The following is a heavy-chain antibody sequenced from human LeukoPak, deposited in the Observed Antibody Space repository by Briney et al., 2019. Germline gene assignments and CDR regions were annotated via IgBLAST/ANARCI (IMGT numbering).Heavy chain of an antibody. CDR1: GYSISNAYY. D-gene: IGHD1-20*01. CDR2: IYYSGSI. CDR3: ARGSDNWNDYYYYYMDV. V-gene: IGHV4-38-2*02. Sequence: SETLSLTCSVSGYSISNAYYWGWIRQPPGKGLEWIGSIYYSGSIFYNPSLKSRVTISIDTSKNHFSLKLSSVTAADTAVYYCARGSDNWNDYYYYYMDVWGKGTTVTVSS. J-gene: IGHJ6*03.